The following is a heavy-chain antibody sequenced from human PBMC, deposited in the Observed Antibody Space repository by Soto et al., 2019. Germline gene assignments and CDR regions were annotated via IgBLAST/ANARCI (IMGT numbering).Heavy chain of an antibody. J-gene: IGHJ6*02. CDR1: GFTFSSYA. CDR3: ARAYSNYGMDV. CDR2: ISYDGSNK. D-gene: IGHD6-13*01. Sequence: VGSLRLSCAASGFTFSSYAMHWVRQAPGKGLEWVAVISYDGSNKYYADSVKGRFTISRDNSKNTLYLQMNSLRAEDTAVYYCARAYSNYGMDVWGQGTTVTVSS. V-gene: IGHV3-30-3*01.